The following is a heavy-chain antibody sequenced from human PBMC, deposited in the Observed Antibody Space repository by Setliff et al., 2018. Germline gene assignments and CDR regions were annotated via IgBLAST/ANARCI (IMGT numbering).Heavy chain of an antibody. Sequence: PSETLSLTCSVSGGSISNYYWSWIRQSPGKGLEWIGYIYNGGSTDYNPSVKSRVTISLDTSKNQVSLRLTSVTAADTAVYYCARESAGDESVRHLYYTDVWGRGTTVTVSS. CDR2: IYNGGST. CDR1: GGSISNYY. J-gene: IGHJ6*03. CDR3: ARESAGDESVRHLYYTDV. V-gene: IGHV4-4*08. D-gene: IGHD1-1*01.